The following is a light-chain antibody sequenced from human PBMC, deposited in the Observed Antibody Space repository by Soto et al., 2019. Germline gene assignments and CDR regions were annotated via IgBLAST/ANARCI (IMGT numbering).Light chain of an antibody. CDR2: DVS. CDR3: SSYTTSNTRQIV. J-gene: IGLJ1*01. Sequence: QSALTQPASVPGSPGQSITISCTGTSSDVGGYNYVSWYQHHPGKAPKLIIYDVSNRPSGVSIRFSGSKSDNTASLTISGLQPEDEADYHCSSYTTSNTRQIVFGTGTKVTV. CDR1: SSDVGGYNY. V-gene: IGLV2-14*03.